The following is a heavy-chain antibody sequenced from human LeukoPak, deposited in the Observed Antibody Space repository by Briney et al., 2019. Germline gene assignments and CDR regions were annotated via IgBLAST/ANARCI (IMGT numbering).Heavy chain of an antibody. CDR2: ISSSSRYI. Sequence: GGPLRLSCAASGFTFSSYRRNWVRQAPGKGLEWVSSISSSSRYIFYADPVKGRFTLSTENAKNSLYLQMNSLRAEDGAGYYCSRDVRGYDPASYFDYWGQRILVTVSS. CDR1: GFTFSSYR. CDR3: SRDVRGYDPASYFDY. V-gene: IGHV3-21*01. J-gene: IGHJ4*02. D-gene: IGHD5-12*01.